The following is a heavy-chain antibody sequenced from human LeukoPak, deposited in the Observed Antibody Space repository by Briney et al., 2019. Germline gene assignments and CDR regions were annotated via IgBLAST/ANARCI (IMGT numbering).Heavy chain of an antibody. CDR3: ARQSYCSGGSCYSPKIDY. Sequence: SETLSLTCTVSGGSISSSSYYSGWIRQPPGKGLEWIGSIYYSGSTYYNPSLKSRVTISVDTSKNQFSLKLSSVTAADTAVYYCARQSYCSGGSCYSPKIDYWGQGTLVTVSS. V-gene: IGHV4-39*01. CDR2: IYYSGST. CDR1: GGSISSSSYY. D-gene: IGHD2-15*01. J-gene: IGHJ4*02.